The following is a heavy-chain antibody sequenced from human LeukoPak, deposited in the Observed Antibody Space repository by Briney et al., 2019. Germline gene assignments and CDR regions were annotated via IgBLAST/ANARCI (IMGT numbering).Heavy chain of an antibody. V-gene: IGHV3-48*01. D-gene: IGHD2-2*02. CDR3: ARDIAPSAIPDAFDF. CDR1: GFIFDSYS. CDR2: ISSGGSTI. Sequence: GGSLRLSCAASGFIFDSYSMNWVRQAPGKGLEWVSYISSGGSTINYADSVKGRFAISRDNAENSLYLQMNSLRAEDTAVYYCARDIAPSAIPDAFDFWGQGTMVTVSS. J-gene: IGHJ3*01.